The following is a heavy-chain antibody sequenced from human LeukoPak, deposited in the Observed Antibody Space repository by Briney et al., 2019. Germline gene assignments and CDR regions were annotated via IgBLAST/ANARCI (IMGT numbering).Heavy chain of an antibody. D-gene: IGHD3-3*01. CDR1: GYTFTSYA. CDR2: INAGNGNT. Sequence: ASVKVSCKASGYTFTSYAMHWVRQAPGQRLEWMGWINAGNGNTKYSQKFQGRVTITRDTSASTAYMELSSLRSEDTAVYYCARDQLHSYYDFWSGYRAFNIWGQGTMVTVSS. J-gene: IGHJ3*02. V-gene: IGHV1-3*01. CDR3: ARDQLHSYYDFWSGYRAFNI.